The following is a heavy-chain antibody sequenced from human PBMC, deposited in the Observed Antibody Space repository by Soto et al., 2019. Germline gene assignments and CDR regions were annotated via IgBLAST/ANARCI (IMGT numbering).Heavy chain of an antibody. V-gene: IGHV4-59*01. CDR1: GGSISRYY. CDR3: AGTWGSTNDY. D-gene: IGHD3-16*01. CDR2: LYNTGST. J-gene: IGHJ4*02. Sequence: SETLSLTCTVSGGSISRYYWSWIRQTPGKGLEWIGYLYNTGSTIYNPSLESRVTISVDTSKNQFSLKLNSVTAADTAVYYCAGTWGSTNDYWGRGTLVT.